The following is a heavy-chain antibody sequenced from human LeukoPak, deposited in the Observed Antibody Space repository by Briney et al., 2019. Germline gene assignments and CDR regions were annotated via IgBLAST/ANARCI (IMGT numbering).Heavy chain of an antibody. V-gene: IGHV3-48*03. CDR3: ARESYCSGGSCAADAFDI. D-gene: IGHD2-15*01. J-gene: IGHJ3*02. CDR1: GFTFSNYE. CDR2: ISSSGDIL. Sequence: GGSLRLSCAASGFTFSNYEMNWVRQAPGKGLEWVSYISSSGDILYYADSVKGRFTISRDNAENSLYLQMNSLRAEDTAVYYCARESYCSGGSCAADAFDIWGQGTMVTVSS.